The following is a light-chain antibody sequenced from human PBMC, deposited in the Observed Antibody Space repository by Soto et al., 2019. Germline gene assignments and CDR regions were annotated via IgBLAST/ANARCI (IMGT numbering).Light chain of an antibody. CDR3: QHYQGGHPMA. V-gene: IGKV3-20*01. CDR2: DVF. Sequence: IVLTKSPERLSVTAGESATLSCRSSQSVSARLAWYKHKPGQPPRLLISDVFNRASGVAERFSGSGSETDFTLIIRRLEPEVSALYYCQHYQGGHPMAFGQGTRLEIK. CDR1: QSVSAR. J-gene: IGKJ5*01.